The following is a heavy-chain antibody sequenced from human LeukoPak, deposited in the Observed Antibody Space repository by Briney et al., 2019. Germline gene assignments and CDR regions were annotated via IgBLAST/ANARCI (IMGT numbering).Heavy chain of an antibody. D-gene: IGHD3-10*01. Sequence: PGGSLRLSCAASGFTFSSYAMHWVRQAPGKGLEWVAVISYDGSNKYYADSVKGRFTISRDNSKNTLYLQMNSLRAEDTAVYYCARGYYYGSGSYYNAFYGMDVWGQGTTVTVSS. J-gene: IGHJ6*02. CDR2: ISYDGSNK. V-gene: IGHV3-30-3*01. CDR1: GFTFSSYA. CDR3: ARGYYYGSGSYYNAFYGMDV.